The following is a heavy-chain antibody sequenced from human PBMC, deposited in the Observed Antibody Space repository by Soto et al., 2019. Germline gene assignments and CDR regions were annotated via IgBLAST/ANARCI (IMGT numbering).Heavy chain of an antibody. Sequence: QVQLQESGPGLVKPSQTLSLTCTVSGGSISSGSYYWSWIRQHPGKGLEWIGYIYYSGSTYYNPSLKSRVTISVDTSKNQFSLKLSSVTAADTAVYYCARDVVVAATPAMYYFDYWGQGTLVTVSS. J-gene: IGHJ4*02. V-gene: IGHV4-31*03. D-gene: IGHD2-15*01. CDR3: ARDVVVAATPAMYYFDY. CDR2: IYYSGST. CDR1: GGSISSGSYY.